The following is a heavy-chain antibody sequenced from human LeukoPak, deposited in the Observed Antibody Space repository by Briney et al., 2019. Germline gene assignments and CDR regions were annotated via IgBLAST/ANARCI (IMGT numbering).Heavy chain of an antibody. D-gene: IGHD4-11*01. CDR2: ISDDGSRTT. V-gene: IGHV3-11*01. CDR1: GFTFSDYY. Sequence: GGSLRLSCAASGFTFSDYYMAWVRQAPGKGLEWVSYISDDGSRTTYYADSVKGRFTVSRDNAKKSLYLQMSSLRADDTAVYYCAKAPASHSDTTTHYSDYFGDWGQGTLVTVSS. J-gene: IGHJ4*02. CDR3: AKAPASHSDTTTHYSDYFGD.